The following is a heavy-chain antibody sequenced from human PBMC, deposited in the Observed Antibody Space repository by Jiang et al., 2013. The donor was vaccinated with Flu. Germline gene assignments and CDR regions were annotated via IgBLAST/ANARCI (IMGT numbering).Heavy chain of an antibody. Sequence: SLTCTVSGASISSGSFYGGWVRQSPGKGLEWIGSVYYNGNTYYNPSLQSRVTISADMSKNQFSLKLTSVTAADTAVYYCAGAPSRKFVSSPWLSPFDYWAQGILVT. D-gene: IGHD3-22*01. CDR1: GASISSGSFY. CDR3: AGAPSRKFVSSPWLSPFDY. V-gene: IGHV4-39*07. CDR2: VYYNGNT. J-gene: IGHJ4*02.